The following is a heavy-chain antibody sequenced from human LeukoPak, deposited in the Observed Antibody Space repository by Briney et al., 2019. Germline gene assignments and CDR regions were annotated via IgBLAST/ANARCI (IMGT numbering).Heavy chain of an antibody. CDR2: IRYDGSNK. CDR1: GFTFSSYG. D-gene: IGHD3-9*01. V-gene: IGHV3-30*02. Sequence: GGSLRLSCAASGFTFSSYGMQWVRQAPGKGLEWVAFIRYDGSNKYYADSVKGRFTISRDNSKNTLYLQMNSLRAEDTAVYYCAKETSLAGYHAEYFQHWGQGTLVTVSS. CDR3: AKETSLAGYHAEYFQH. J-gene: IGHJ1*01.